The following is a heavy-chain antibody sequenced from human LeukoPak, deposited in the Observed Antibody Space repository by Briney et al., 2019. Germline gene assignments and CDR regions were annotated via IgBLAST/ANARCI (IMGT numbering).Heavy chain of an antibody. J-gene: IGHJ6*02. Sequence: GGSLRLSCAASGFTFSSYGMHWVRQAPGRGLEWVAVISYDGSNKYYTDSVKGRFTISRDNSKNTLYLQMNSLRAEDTAVYYCARYCSGGSCRFYYYYGMDVWGQGTTVTVSS. D-gene: IGHD2-15*01. V-gene: IGHV3-30*03. CDR2: ISYDGSNK. CDR3: ARYCSGGSCRFYYYYGMDV. CDR1: GFTFSSYG.